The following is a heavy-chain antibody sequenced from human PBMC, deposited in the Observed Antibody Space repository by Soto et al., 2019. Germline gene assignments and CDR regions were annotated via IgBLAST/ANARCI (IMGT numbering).Heavy chain of an antibody. CDR3: VKDSGGEGNGYYYDRHRPNAFDI. J-gene: IGHJ3*02. D-gene: IGHD3-22*01. CDR2: ISSNGGST. Sequence: GGSLRLSCSASGFTFSSYAMHWVRQAPGKGLEYVSAISSNGGSTYYADSVKGRFTISRDNSKNTLYLQMRSLRAEDTAVYYCVKDSGGEGNGYYYDRHRPNAFDIWCQGIMVTVS. CDR1: GFTFSSYA. V-gene: IGHV3-64D*08.